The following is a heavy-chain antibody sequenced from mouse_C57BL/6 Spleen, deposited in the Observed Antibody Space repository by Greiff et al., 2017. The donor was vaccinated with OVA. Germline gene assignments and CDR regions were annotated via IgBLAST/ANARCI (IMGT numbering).Heavy chain of an antibody. CDR3: TTNFNYYGSSDYFDY. CDR2: IDPEDGDT. V-gene: IGHV14-1*01. Sequence: EVMLVESGAELVRPGASVKLSCTASGFNIKDYYMHWVKQRPEQGLEWIGRIDPEDGDTEYAPKFQGKDTMTTDTTSNTAYLQLSSLTSEDTAVYDCTTNFNYYGSSDYFDYWGQGTTLTVSS. CDR1: GFNIKDYY. D-gene: IGHD1-1*01. J-gene: IGHJ2*01.